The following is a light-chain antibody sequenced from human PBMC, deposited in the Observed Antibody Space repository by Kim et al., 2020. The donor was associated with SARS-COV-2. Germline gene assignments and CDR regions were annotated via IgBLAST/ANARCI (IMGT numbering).Light chain of an antibody. Sequence: QSVLTHPPSASGTHGQRVTISCSGSSSNIGSNFVNWYQQLPGTAPKLLIFSDNQRPSGVPDRFSGSKSGTSASLAISGLQSEDEADYYCAAWDDSLNGWVFGGGTKLTVL. V-gene: IGLV1-44*01. J-gene: IGLJ3*02. CDR2: SDN. CDR1: SSNIGSNF. CDR3: AAWDDSLNGWV.